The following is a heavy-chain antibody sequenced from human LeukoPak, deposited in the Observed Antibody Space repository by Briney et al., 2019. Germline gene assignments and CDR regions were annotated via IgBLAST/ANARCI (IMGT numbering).Heavy chain of an antibody. D-gene: IGHD3-10*01. V-gene: IGHV3-15*01. CDR3: ATDQGYGSGSYYWFAP. J-gene: IGHJ5*02. CDR2: IKSKTDGGTT. Sequence: GGSLRRSGAASGFIFSNAWMSWVRHAPGKGRKWVGRIKSKTDGGTTDYAAPVKGRFTSSRDDSKNTMYLQMNSLKTEDTAVYYCATDQGYGSGSYYWFAPWGQGTLVTVSS. CDR1: GFIFSNAW.